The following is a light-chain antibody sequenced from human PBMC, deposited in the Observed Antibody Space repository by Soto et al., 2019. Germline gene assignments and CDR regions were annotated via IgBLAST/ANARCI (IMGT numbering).Light chain of an antibody. J-gene: IGKJ1*01. CDR2: DAS. V-gene: IGKV3-15*01. Sequence: ETMMTQSPDTLSVSLGERATLSCRASQSLRSSIAWYQQKPGQAPRLLIYDASTRATGIPARFSGSGSGTDFTLTISGLQSEDFAVYYCQEYNNWSQTWGQGSKVEIE. CDR3: QEYNNWSQT. CDR1: QSLRSS.